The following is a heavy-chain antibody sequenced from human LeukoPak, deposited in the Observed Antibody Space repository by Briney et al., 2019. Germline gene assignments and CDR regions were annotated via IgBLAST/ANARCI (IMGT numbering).Heavy chain of an antibody. CDR1: GFTVSNNY. V-gene: IGHV3-53*01. J-gene: IGHJ4*02. D-gene: IGHD5-24*01. CDR3: VKGQMDY. CDR2: IYSGGST. Sequence: GGSLRLSCAASGFTVSNNYMNWVRQAPGKGLEWVSVIYSGGSTYYADSVQGRFTISRDNSKNTLYLQMNSLRAEDTAVYYCVKGQMDYWGQGTLVTVSS.